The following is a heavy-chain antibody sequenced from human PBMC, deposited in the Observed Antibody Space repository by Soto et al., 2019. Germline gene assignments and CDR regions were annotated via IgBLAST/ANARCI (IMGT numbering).Heavy chain of an antibody. CDR3: ARDSGAKLSSS. D-gene: IGHD6-13*01. CDR1: GGTFSSYR. CDR2: IVPIYRTA. J-gene: IGHJ4*02. Sequence: SVKVSCKASGGTFSSYRINWVRQAPGQGLEWVGGIVPIYRTADYAQKFQGRVTITADESARTAYMELRSLKSQDTAVYYCARDSGAKLSSSWGQGTLVTVAS. V-gene: IGHV1-69*13.